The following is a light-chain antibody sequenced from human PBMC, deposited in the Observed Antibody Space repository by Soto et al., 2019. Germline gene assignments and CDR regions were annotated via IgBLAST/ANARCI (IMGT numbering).Light chain of an antibody. J-gene: IGLJ3*02. CDR2: DVS. Sequence: QSALTQPASVSASPGQSITISCTGTNSDVGGYNYVSWYQQHPGKAPKLMIYDVSTRPSGVSTRFSGSKSGNTASLTISGLRTEDEADYYCVSYRTSSTWVCGGGSKLTVL. CDR1: NSDVGGYNY. CDR3: VSYRTSSTWV. V-gene: IGLV2-14*03.